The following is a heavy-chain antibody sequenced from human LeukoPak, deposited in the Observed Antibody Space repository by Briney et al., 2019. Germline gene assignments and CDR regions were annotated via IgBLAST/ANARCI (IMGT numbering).Heavy chain of an antibody. D-gene: IGHD3-10*01. V-gene: IGHV1-2*02. J-gene: IGHJ4*02. CDR1: GYTFTGYY. CDR3: AREGSITMVRGVINY. Sequence: GASVKVSCKASGYTFTGYYMHWVRQAPGQGLEWMGWINPNSGGTNYAQKFQGRVTMTRDTSISTAYMELSRLRSDDTAVYYCAREGSITMVRGVINYWGQGTLVTVSS. CDR2: INPNSGGT.